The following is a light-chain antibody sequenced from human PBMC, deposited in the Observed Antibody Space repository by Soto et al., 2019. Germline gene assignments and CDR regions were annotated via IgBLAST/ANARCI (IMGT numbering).Light chain of an antibody. V-gene: IGKV1-5*01. CDR2: DAS. Sequence: DIQMTQSPSTLSASVGDRVTITCRASQSISSWLAWYQQRPGKAPNLLIYDASILESGVPSRFSGSGSGTEFTLTIRSLQPDDFATYYCQQYNSYPYTFGRGTKLEV. J-gene: IGKJ2*01. CDR1: QSISSW. CDR3: QQYNSYPYT.